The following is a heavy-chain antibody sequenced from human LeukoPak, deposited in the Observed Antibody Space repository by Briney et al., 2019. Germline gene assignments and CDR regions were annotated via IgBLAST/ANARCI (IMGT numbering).Heavy chain of an antibody. D-gene: IGHD3-10*01. CDR2: IIPIFGTA. CDR3: ARVGGWANYYGSESYNWFDP. V-gene: IGHV1-69*13. CDR1: GGTFSSYA. Sequence: SVKVSCKASGGTFSSYAISWVRQAPGQGLEWMGGIIPIFGTANYAQKFQGRVTITADESTSTAYMELSSLRSEDTAVYYCARVGGWANYYGSESYNWFDPWGQGTLVTVSS. J-gene: IGHJ5*02.